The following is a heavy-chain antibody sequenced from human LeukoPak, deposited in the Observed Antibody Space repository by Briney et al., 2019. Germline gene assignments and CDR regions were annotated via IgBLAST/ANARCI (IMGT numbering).Heavy chain of an antibody. J-gene: IGHJ4*02. CDR3: AREDMSVAGLFDH. V-gene: IGHV3-43D*03. CDR2: ITWDSTNI. D-gene: IGHD6-19*01. Sequence: GGSLRLSCAASGFHFENYGMHWVRQPPGRGLEWVSLITWDSTNIYYGDSMQGRFTVSRDNSKKSLYLQMNSLRPEDTALYYCAREDMSVAGLFDHWGQGTLVTVS. CDR1: GFHFENYG.